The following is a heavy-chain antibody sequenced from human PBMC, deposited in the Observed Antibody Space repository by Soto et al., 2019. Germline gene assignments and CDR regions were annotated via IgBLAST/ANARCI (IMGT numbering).Heavy chain of an antibody. D-gene: IGHD2-15*01. Sequence: GASVKVSCKASGYTFTGYYMHWVRQATGQGLEWMGWINPNSGGTNYAQKFQGRVTMTRDTSISTAYMELSRLRSDDTAVYYCARDPPKYCGGGSCYSDYYGMDVWGQGTTVTVSS. CDR1: GYTFTGYY. V-gene: IGHV1-2*02. CDR3: ARDPPKYCGGGSCYSDYYGMDV. CDR2: INPNSGGT. J-gene: IGHJ6*02.